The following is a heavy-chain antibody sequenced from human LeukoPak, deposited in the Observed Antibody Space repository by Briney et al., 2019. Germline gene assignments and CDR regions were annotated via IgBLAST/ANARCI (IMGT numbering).Heavy chain of an antibody. V-gene: IGHV5-51*01. Sequence: GESLKISFKGSEYSFTNYWIGWVRPIPGRGLGWMGIIFPGDANTRYSPSFQGQVTISADKSISTAYMQWSSLKASDTAMYYCARLGYCTGGNCFYFLDYWGQGTLLTVSS. CDR2: IFPGDANT. CDR1: EYSFTNYW. CDR3: ARLGYCTGGNCFYFLDY. D-gene: IGHD2-15*01. J-gene: IGHJ4*02.